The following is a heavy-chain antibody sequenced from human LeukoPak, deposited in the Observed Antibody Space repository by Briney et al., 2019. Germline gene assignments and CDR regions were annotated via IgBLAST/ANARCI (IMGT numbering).Heavy chain of an antibody. V-gene: IGHV1-2*02. Sequence: ASVKVSCKASGYTFTGYYMHWVRPAPGQGLEWMGWINPNSGGTNYAQKFQGRVTMTRDTSISTAYMELSRLRSDDTAVYYCARPHLDPYYFDYWGQGTLVTVSS. CDR1: GYTFTGYY. J-gene: IGHJ4*02. CDR2: INPNSGGT. CDR3: ARPHLDPYYFDY.